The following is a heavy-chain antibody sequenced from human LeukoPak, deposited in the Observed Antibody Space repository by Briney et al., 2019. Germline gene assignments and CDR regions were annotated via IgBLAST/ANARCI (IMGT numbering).Heavy chain of an antibody. CDR3: AKDIYTVTTGGYFDY. CDR2: ISWDGGST. Sequence: GGSLRLSCAASGFTFDDYTMHWVHQAPGKGLEWVSLISWDGGSTYYADSVKGRFTISRDNSKNSLYLQMNSLRTEDTALYYCAKDIYTVTTGGYFDYWGQGTLVTVSS. CDR1: GFTFDDYT. D-gene: IGHD4-17*01. J-gene: IGHJ4*02. V-gene: IGHV3-43*01.